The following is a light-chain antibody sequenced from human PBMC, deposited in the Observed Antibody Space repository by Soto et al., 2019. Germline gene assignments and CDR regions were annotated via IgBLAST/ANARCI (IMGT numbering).Light chain of an antibody. Sequence: QSVLTQSPSVSEAPRQRVTISCSGSRSNIGNNAVNWYQELPGKTPKLLIYYDDLLFSGVSDRFSGSKSGTSASLAISGLQSEDEANYYWAAWDDSLNGDVFGTGTKVPVL. CDR2: YDD. CDR1: RSNIGNNA. J-gene: IGLJ1*01. V-gene: IGLV1-36*01. CDR3: AAWDDSLNGDV.